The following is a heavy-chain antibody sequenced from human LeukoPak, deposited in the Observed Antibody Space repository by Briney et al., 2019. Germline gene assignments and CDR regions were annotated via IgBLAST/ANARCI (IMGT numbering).Heavy chain of an antibody. CDR3: ARDGYLSPYYYYYYMDV. Sequence: GGSLRLSCAASGFTFSSYEMNWVRQAPGKGLEWVSYISSSGGTIYYADSVKGRFTISRDNAKNSLYLQMNSLRAEDTAVYYCARDGYLSPYYYYYYMDVWGKGPRSPSP. CDR1: GFTFSSYE. V-gene: IGHV3-48*03. D-gene: IGHD5-18*01. J-gene: IGHJ6*03. CDR2: ISSSGGTI.